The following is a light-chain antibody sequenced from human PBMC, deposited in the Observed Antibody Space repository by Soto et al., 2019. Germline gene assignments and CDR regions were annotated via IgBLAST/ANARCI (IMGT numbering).Light chain of an antibody. V-gene: IGLV3-21*02. J-gene: IGLJ3*02. Sequence: SYVLTQPPSVSVAPGQTARITCGGHNIGGQSVHWYQQKPGQAPVLVVYDDRDRPSGIPERFSGSNSGDAATLTISRVEAGDDADYFCLVWDTLIDHPVVFGGGTKLTVL. CDR1: NIGGQS. CDR3: LVWDTLIDHPVV. CDR2: DDR.